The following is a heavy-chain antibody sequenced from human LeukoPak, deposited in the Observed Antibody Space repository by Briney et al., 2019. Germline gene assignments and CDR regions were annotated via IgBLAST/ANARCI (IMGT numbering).Heavy chain of an antibody. D-gene: IGHD2-21*02. J-gene: IGHJ4*02. Sequence: GGSLRLSCAASGFTVSSNYMSWVRQAPGKGLEWVSVIYSGGSTYYADSVKGRFTISRDNAKNSLYLQMNSLRAEDTAVYYCARDIVVVTAIRGYFDYWGQGTLVTVSS. CDR3: ARDIVVVTAIRGYFDY. V-gene: IGHV3-53*01. CDR2: IYSGGST. CDR1: GFTVSSNY.